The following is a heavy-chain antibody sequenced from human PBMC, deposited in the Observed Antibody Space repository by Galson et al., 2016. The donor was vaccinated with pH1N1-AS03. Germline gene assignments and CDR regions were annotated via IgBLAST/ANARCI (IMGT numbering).Heavy chain of an antibody. Sequence: PALVKPTQTLTLTCTISGFSLTTGGVGVAWVRQPPGKALEWLAHIDWNDNKLYRPSLKTRLTITKDTSKNQVVLSMTNMDPTDTATYYCARRSWDPKEGFDYWGQGTLVTVSS. CDR2: IDWNDNK. CDR3: ARRSWDPKEGFDY. D-gene: IGHD1-26*01. CDR1: GFSLTTGGVG. J-gene: IGHJ4*02. V-gene: IGHV2-5*01.